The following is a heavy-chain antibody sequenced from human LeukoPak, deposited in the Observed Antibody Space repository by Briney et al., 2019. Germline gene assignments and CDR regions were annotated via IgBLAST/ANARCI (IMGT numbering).Heavy chain of an antibody. CDR1: GFNFDAYA. CDR3: AKAPRDGYNPLDY. J-gene: IGHJ4*02. D-gene: IGHD5-24*01. Sequence: GGSLRISFSASGFNFDAYAMNWVRPAPGQGLEWVSAIDGVGGYRYFTDSVKGRFTISIENSKNTLLVKMNSLRAEDSAVYYCAKAPRDGYNPLDYWGQGTLVTVSS. CDR2: IDGVGGYR. V-gene: IGHV3-23*01.